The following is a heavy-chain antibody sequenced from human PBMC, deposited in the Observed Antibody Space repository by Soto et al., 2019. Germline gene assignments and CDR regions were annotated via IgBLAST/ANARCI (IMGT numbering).Heavy chain of an antibody. CDR2: ISGSGGST. J-gene: IGHJ4*02. Sequence: VQLLESGGGLVQPGGSLRPSCAASGFTFSSHAMSWVRQAPGKGLEWVSAISGSGGSTYYADSVKGRFTISRDNSKNTLYLQMNSLRAEDTAVYYCAKDPSYSYDSSGYNDYWGQGTLVTVSS. D-gene: IGHD3-22*01. CDR1: GFTFSSHA. V-gene: IGHV3-23*01. CDR3: AKDPSYSYDSSGYNDY.